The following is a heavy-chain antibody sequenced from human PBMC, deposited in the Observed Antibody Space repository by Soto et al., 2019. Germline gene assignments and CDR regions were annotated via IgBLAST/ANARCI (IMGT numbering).Heavy chain of an antibody. V-gene: IGHV3-23*01. Sequence: GGSLRLSCAASGFTFSRYAMSWVRQAPGKGLEWVSAISGSGGSTYYADSVKGRFTISRDNSKNTLYLQMNSLRAEDTAVYYCATQPGDYDSSGYYYLWYWGQGTLVTVSS. CDR3: ATQPGDYDSSGYYYLWY. CDR1: GFTFSRYA. J-gene: IGHJ4*02. D-gene: IGHD3-22*01. CDR2: ISGSGGST.